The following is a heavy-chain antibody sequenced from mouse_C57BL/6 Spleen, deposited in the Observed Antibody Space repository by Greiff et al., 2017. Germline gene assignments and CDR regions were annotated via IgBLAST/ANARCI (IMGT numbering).Heavy chain of an antibody. Sequence: EVHLVESGGGLVQPKGSLKLSCAASGFSFNTYAMNWVRQAPGKGLEWVARIRSKSNNYATYYADSVKDRVTISRDDSESMLYLQMNNLKTEDTAMYYCVRDYGSSPWFADWGQGTLVTVSA. CDR3: VRDYGSSPWFAD. D-gene: IGHD1-1*01. CDR2: IRSKSNNYAT. V-gene: IGHV10-1*01. J-gene: IGHJ3*01. CDR1: GFSFNTYA.